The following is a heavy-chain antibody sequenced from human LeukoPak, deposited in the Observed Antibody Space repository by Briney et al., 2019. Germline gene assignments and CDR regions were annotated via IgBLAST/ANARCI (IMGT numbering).Heavy chain of an antibody. CDR3: ARCDSSGYYSVDY. D-gene: IGHD3-22*01. CDR2: IYYSGST. CDR1: GGSISSYY. V-gene: IGHV4-59*01. J-gene: IGHJ4*02. Sequence: SETLTLTCTVSGGSISSYYWSWIRQPPGKGLEWIGYIYYSGSTNYNPSLKSRVTISVDTSKNQFSLKLSSATAADTAVYYCARCDSSGYYSVDYWGQGTLVTVSS.